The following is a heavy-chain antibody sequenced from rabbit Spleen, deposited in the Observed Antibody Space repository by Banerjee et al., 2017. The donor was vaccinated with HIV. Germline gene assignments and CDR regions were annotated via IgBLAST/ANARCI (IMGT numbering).Heavy chain of an antibody. CDR2: INTATDKG. V-gene: IGHV1S45*01. CDR1: GFSFSDRDV. CDR3: GSDLGSRSLDYKL. D-gene: IGHD8-1*01. Sequence: QEQLEESGGGLVKPEGSLTLTCKASGFSFSDRDVMCWVRQAPGKGLEWIACINTATDKGVYANWAKGRSTFSKTSTTTVTLQMTSLTVADTANYFCGSDLGSRSLDYKLWGPGTLVTVS. J-gene: IGHJ6*01.